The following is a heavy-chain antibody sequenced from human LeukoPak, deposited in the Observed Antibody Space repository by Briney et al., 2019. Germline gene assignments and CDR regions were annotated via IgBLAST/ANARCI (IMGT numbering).Heavy chain of an antibody. D-gene: IGHD2-2*01. J-gene: IGHJ4*02. CDR2: INPNNGGT. CDR3: AREAPRFSCLDY. CDR1: GYTFTGYY. V-gene: IGHV1-2*02. Sequence: ASVKVSCKASGYTFTGYYMHWVRQAPGQGLEWMGWINPNNGGTKSAQKFQGRVTVTRDTSISTAYMELSRLSSDDTAVYYCAREAPRFSCLDYWGQGTLVTVSS.